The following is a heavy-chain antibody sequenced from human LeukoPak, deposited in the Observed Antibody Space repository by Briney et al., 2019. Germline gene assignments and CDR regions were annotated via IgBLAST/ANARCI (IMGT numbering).Heavy chain of an antibody. CDR1: GFTFSSYS. Sequence: GSLRLSCAASGFTFSSYSMNWVRQPPGKGLEWIGEINHSGSTNYNPSLKSRVTISVDTSKNQFSLKLSSVTAADTAVYYCARGSSTMIVVDAFDIWGQGTMVTVSS. CDR2: INHSGST. J-gene: IGHJ3*02. D-gene: IGHD3-22*01. V-gene: IGHV4-34*01. CDR3: ARGSSTMIVVDAFDI.